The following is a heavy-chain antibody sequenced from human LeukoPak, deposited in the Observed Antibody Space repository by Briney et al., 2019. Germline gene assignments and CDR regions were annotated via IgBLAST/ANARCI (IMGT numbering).Heavy chain of an antibody. J-gene: IGHJ4*02. CDR3: ARHYSSDPFDY. D-gene: IGHD6-19*01. CDR1: GASISSYH. Sequence: SETLSLTCTVSGASISSYHWSWIRQPPGKGLEWIGYIYYSGSTNCNPSLKSRVSLSVDTSKSQFSLKLSSVTAADTAVYYCARHYSSDPFDYWGQGTLVTVSS. CDR2: IYYSGST. V-gene: IGHV4-59*01.